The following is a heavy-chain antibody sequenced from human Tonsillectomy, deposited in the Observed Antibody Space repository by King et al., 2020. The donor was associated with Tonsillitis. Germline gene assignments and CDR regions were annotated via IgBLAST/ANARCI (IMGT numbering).Heavy chain of an antibody. J-gene: IGHJ4*02. D-gene: IGHD1-26*01. Sequence: QLVQSGAEVKKPGASVKVSCKASGYTFTDYYIHWVRQAPGQGLEWMGWINPNSGGTNYAQNFQGRVTMTRDTSISTAYMDLNRLRSDDTAVYYCAREGGIVGAIYYFDNWGQGTLVTVSS. CDR1: GYTFTDYY. V-gene: IGHV1-2*02. CDR3: AREGGIVGAIYYFDN. CDR2: INPNSGGT.